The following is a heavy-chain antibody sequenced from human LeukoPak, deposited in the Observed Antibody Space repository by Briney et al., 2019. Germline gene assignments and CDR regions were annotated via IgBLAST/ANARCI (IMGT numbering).Heavy chain of an antibody. CDR3: AKDAAGPEY. J-gene: IGHJ4*02. V-gene: IGHV3-23*01. D-gene: IGHD6-13*01. Sequence: GGSLRLSCVVSGLTFSSYSMTWVRQAPGKGLEWVSGISASGGETWYPDSVKGRFTISRDNSKNTLFLRMNSLRVEDTAIYYCAKDAAGPEYWGQGTLVTVSS. CDR1: GLTFSSYS. CDR2: ISASGGET.